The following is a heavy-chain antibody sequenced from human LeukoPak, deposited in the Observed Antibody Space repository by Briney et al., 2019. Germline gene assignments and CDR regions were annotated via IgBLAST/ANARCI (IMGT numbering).Heavy chain of an antibody. V-gene: IGHV3-48*02. CDR2: ISGSGMSI. Sequence: GGSLRLSCAASGFTFRSYSMNWVRQAPGKGLEWVSYISGSGMSIYYADSVRGRFTISRDNAKNSLYLQMNSLRDEDTAVYYCARHSNKYNDYWGQGTLVTVSS. CDR3: ARHSNKYNDY. J-gene: IGHJ4*02. D-gene: IGHD1-14*01. CDR1: GFTFRSYS.